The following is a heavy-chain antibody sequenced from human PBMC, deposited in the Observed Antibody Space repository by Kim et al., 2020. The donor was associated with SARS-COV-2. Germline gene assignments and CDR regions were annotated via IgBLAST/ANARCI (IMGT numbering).Heavy chain of an antibody. Sequence: GGSLRLSCAASGFTFSSYGMHWVRQAPGKGLEWVAGIWYDGSNKNYADSVKGRFTISRDNSKNTLYLQMNSLRAEDTAVYYCAREGDTAMVGIDYWCQGTLVTVSS. CDR2: IWYDGSNK. CDR1: GFTFSSYG. D-gene: IGHD5-18*01. V-gene: IGHV3-33*01. J-gene: IGHJ4*02. CDR3: AREGDTAMVGIDY.